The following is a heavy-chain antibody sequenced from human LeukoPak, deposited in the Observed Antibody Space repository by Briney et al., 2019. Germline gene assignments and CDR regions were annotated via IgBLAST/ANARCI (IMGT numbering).Heavy chain of an antibody. D-gene: IGHD4-17*01. CDR2: INISGGAT. CDR1: GYTFTSYY. J-gene: IGHJ6*02. V-gene: IGHV1-46*01. CDR3: AREGRSMVTTPDYYGMDV. Sequence: GASVKVSCKASGYTFTSYYIHWVRQAPGQGLEWMGIINISGGATTYAQKFQGRVTMTRGTSTSTAYMELSSLRSEDTAVYYCAREGRSMVTTPDYYGMDVWGQGTTVTVSS.